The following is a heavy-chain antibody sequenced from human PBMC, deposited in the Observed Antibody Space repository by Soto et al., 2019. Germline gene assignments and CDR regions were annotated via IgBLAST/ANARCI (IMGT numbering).Heavy chain of an antibody. CDR1: GFTFTSYW. CDR2: IKGDGSEK. Sequence: EVRLVESGGGLVQPGGSLRLSCVASGFTFTSYWMSWVRQAPGKGLEWVANIKGDGSEKRYVDSVKGRLTISRDNAKNSVYLQMNSLRVEDTPLYYCGRDEVRNGVGVWGQGTTVTVSS. V-gene: IGHV3-7*01. J-gene: IGHJ6*02. CDR3: GRDEVRNGVGV.